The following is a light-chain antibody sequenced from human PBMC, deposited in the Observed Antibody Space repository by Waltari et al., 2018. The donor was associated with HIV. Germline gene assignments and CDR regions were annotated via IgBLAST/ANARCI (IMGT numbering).Light chain of an antibody. Sequence: EIVLTQSPGTLSLSPGERATLSCGASETVQSSYLAWYQQKAGQAPRLLISCASSRGAGVPPRFTCSGSGTDFTLAISRLEPEDSAVYFCQQYGASPLTFGGGTKVEIK. CDR3: QQYGASPLT. J-gene: IGKJ4*01. CDR2: CAS. CDR1: ETVQSSY. V-gene: IGKV3-20*01.